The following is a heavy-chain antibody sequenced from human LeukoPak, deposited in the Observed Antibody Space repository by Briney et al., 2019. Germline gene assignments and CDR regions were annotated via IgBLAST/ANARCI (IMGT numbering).Heavy chain of an antibody. V-gene: IGHV3-23*01. CDR1: GFTLSSYA. J-gene: IGHJ5*02. CDR3: AKDASYDYVWGSYRPNWFDP. CDR2: ISGSGGST. D-gene: IGHD3-16*02. Sequence: PGGSLRLSCAASGFTLSSYAMSWVRQAPGKGLEWVSAISGSGGSTYYADSVKGRFTISRDNSKNTLYLQMNSLRAEDTAVYYCAKDASYDYVWGSYRPNWFDPWGQGTLVTVSS.